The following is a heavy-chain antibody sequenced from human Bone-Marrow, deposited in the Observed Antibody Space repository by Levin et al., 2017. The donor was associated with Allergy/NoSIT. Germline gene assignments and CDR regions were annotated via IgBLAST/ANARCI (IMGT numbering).Heavy chain of an antibody. CDR2: ISWNSGSI. V-gene: IGHV3-9*01. Sequence: SCAASGFTFDDYAMHWVRQAPGKGLEWVSGISWNSGSIGYADSVKGRFTISRDNAKNSLYLQMNSLRAEDTALYYCAKTSQWLAIDYWGQGTLVTVSS. D-gene: IGHD6-19*01. CDR1: GFTFDDYA. J-gene: IGHJ4*02. CDR3: AKTSQWLAIDY.